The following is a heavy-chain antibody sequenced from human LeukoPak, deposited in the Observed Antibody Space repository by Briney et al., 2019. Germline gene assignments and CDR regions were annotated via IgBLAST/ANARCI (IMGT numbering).Heavy chain of an antibody. J-gene: IGHJ4*02. V-gene: IGHV4-31*03. D-gene: IGHD7-27*01. CDR1: GGSISSGGYY. Sequence: SETLSLTCTVSGGSISSGGYYWSWIRQHPGKGLEWIGYIYYSGSTYYNPSLKSRVTISVDTSKNQFSLKLSSVTAADTAVYYCARDAGLGTYFDYWGQGTLVTVSS. CDR2: IYYSGST. CDR3: ARDAGLGTYFDY.